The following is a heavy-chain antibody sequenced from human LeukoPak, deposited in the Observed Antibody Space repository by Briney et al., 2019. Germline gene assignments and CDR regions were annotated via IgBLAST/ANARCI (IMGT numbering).Heavy chain of an antibody. D-gene: IGHD6-13*01. CDR3: ASYSSSWYGNWFDP. J-gene: IGHJ5*02. V-gene: IGHV4-59*08. Sequence: SETLSLTCTVSGGSISSYYWSWIRQPPGKGLEWIRYIYYSGSTNYNPSLKSRVTISVDMSKNQFSLKLSSVTAADTAVYYCASYSSSWYGNWFDPWGQGTLVTVSS. CDR2: IYYSGST. CDR1: GGSISSYY.